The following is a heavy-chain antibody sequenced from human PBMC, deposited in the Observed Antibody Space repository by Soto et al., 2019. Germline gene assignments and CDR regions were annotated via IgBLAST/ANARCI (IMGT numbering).Heavy chain of an antibody. J-gene: IGHJ4*02. Sequence: PSETLSLTCTVSGGSISSYYWSWIRQPPGKGLEWIGYIYYSGSTNYNPSLKSRVTISVDTSKNQFSLKLSSVTAADTAVYYCARFGAREAVAGTLDYWGQGTLVTAPQ. CDR3: ARFGAREAVAGTLDY. CDR2: IYYSGST. D-gene: IGHD6-19*01. V-gene: IGHV4-59*01. CDR1: GGSISSYY.